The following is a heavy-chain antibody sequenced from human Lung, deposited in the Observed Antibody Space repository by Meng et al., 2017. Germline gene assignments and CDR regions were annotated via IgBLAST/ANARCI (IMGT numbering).Heavy chain of an antibody. CDR2: IYHSGST. CDR1: GGSISSDNW. V-gene: IGHV4-4*02. D-gene: IGHD2-21*01. Sequence: QGQLQAWGPGLVKPSGTLSLTCAVSGGSISSDNWWSWVRQPPGKGLEWIGEIYHSGSTNYNPSLKSRITISVDKPKNQFSLTLSSVTAADTAVYYCTKNDFYCLGYWGQGTLVTVSS. CDR3: TKNDFYCLGY. J-gene: IGHJ4*02.